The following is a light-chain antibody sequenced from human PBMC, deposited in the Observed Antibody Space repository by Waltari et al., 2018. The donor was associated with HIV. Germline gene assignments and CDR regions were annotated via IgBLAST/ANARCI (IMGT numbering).Light chain of an antibody. V-gene: IGLV1-40*01. J-gene: IGLJ2*01. CDR2: GNN. CDR1: SSNIGAGYD. Sequence: QSVLTQPPSVSGAPGQRVTISCTWSSSNIGAGYDLHWYQPFPGTAPQLLIHGNNNRPSGVPDRFSGSKSGTSGSLAITGLQAEDEAVYFCQSFDGTLSAVLFGGGTKVTVL. CDR3: QSFDGTLSAVL.